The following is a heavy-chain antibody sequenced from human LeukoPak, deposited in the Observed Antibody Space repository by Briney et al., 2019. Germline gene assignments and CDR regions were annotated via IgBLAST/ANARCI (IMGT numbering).Heavy chain of an antibody. J-gene: IGHJ4*02. V-gene: IGHV3-23*01. D-gene: IGHD4-23*01. CDR2: ISGSGGST. CDR1: GFTVSSYG. CDR3: ATDYGANSGGFDY. Sequence: PGGSLRLSCAASGFTVSSYGMSWVRQAPGKGLEWVSTISGSGGSTYYADSVKGRFTISRDNSKNTLYLQMNSLRAEDTAVYYCATDYGANSGGFDYWGQGTLVTVSS.